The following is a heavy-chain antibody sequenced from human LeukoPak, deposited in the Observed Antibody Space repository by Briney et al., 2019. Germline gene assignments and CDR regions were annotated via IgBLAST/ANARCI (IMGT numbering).Heavy chain of an antibody. CDR1: GYTFTSYD. CDR3: ARGVGATISYYHYYIDV. Sequence: GASVKVSCKASGYTFTSYDINWVRQASGQGLEWMGWMNPNTGNTGYAQKFQGRVTITRNTSISTVYMELSSLGSEDTAVYYCARGVGATISYYHYYIDVWGKGTTVTVSS. V-gene: IGHV1-8*03. CDR2: MNPNTGNT. D-gene: IGHD1-26*01. J-gene: IGHJ6*03.